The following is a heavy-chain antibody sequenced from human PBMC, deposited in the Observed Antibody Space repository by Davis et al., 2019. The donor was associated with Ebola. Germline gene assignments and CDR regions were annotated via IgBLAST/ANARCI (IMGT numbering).Heavy chain of an antibody. Sequence: PGGSLRLSCAASGFTFSSYAMSWVRQAPGKGLEWVPSISSSSSYIYYADSVKGRFTISRDNAKNSLYLQMNSLRAEDTAVYYCARDGQGNCSSTSCYYYYYYGMDVWGQGTTVTVSS. D-gene: IGHD2-2*01. CDR3: ARDGQGNCSSTSCYYYYYYGMDV. CDR2: ISSSSSYI. J-gene: IGHJ6*02. CDR1: GFTFSSYA. V-gene: IGHV3-21*01.